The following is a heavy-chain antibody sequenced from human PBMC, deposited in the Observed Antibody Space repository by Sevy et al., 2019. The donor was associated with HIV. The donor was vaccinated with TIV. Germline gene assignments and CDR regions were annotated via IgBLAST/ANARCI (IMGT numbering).Heavy chain of an antibody. J-gene: IGHJ4*02. Sequence: GGSLRLSCAASGFTFSTHAMHWVLQAPGKGLEWVAIISYDGNIEYYPDSVKGRFTISRDDSKNTLYLQMNSLRSEDTALYYCARDLGYESTGYLPLFDNWGQGTLVTVSS. CDR3: ARDLGYESTGYLPLFDN. V-gene: IGHV3-30-3*01. CDR1: GFTFSTHA. CDR2: ISYDGNIE. D-gene: IGHD3-22*01.